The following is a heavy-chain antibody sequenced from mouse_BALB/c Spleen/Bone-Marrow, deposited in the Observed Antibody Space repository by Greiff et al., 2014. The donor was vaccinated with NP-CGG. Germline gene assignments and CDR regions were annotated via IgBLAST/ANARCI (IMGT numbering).Heavy chain of an antibody. D-gene: IGHD2-14*01. J-gene: IGHJ4*01. CDR2: ILPGSGTT. CDR1: GYTFSSYW. V-gene: IGHV1-9*01. Sequence: QVQLKESGAELMKPGASVEISCKATGYTFSSYWIEWVRQRPGHGLEWIGEILPGSGTTNYNENFKGKATFTADTSSNTAYMQLSSLTSEDSAVYYCARDYRYDGAMDYWGQGTSVTVSS. CDR3: ARDYRYDGAMDY.